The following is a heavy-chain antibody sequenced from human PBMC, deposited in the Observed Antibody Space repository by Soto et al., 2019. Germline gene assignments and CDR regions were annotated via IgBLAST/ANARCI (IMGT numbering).Heavy chain of an antibody. D-gene: IGHD6-13*01. Sequence: QVQLVQSGAEVKKPGASVKVSCKASGYTFTSYGISWVRQAPGQGLEWMGWISAYNGNTNYAQKLQGRVTMTTDTSTSTAYMELRSLRSDDTAVYYCATTPTGYSSSWRPLDYWGKGTLVTVSS. CDR3: ATTPTGYSSSWRPLDY. CDR2: ISAYNGNT. J-gene: IGHJ4*02. CDR1: GYTFTSYG. V-gene: IGHV1-18*01.